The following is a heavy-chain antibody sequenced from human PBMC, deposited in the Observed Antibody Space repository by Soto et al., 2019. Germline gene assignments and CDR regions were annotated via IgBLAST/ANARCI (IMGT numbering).Heavy chain of an antibody. V-gene: IGHV3-23*01. Sequence: VGSLRLSCAASGFTFSSYAMSWVRQAPGKGLGWVSAISGSGVTTYYADSVKGRFTISRDNSKNTLYLQMNSLRAEDTAVYYCAKFGDYNWFDPWGQGTLVTVSS. J-gene: IGHJ5*02. CDR2: ISGSGVTT. CDR1: GFTFSSYA. D-gene: IGHD3-16*01. CDR3: AKFGDYNWFDP.